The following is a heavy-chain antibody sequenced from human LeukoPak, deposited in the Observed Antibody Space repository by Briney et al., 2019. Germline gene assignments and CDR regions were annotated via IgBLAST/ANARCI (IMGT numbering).Heavy chain of an antibody. Sequence: GGSLRLSCAASGFTFTNYWMHWVRQAPGKGLVWVSRINTDESSTLYADSVKGRFTISRDNAKNTLFLQMNSLRAEDTAVYYCARISSDSISYYDHWGQGTLVTVSS. D-gene: IGHD3-22*01. V-gene: IGHV3-74*01. J-gene: IGHJ4*02. CDR2: INTDESST. CDR3: ARISSDSISYYDH. CDR1: GFTFTNYW.